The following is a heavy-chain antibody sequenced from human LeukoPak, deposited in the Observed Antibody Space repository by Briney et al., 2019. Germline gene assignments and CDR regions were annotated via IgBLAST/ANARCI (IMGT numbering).Heavy chain of an antibody. Sequence: TSETLSLTCTVSGGSISSYYWSWIRQPAGKGLEWIGRIYTSGSTNYNPSLKSRVTMSVDTSKNQFSLKLSSVTAADTAVYYYARLAYYYGSGSQHFDYWGQGTLVTVSS. CDR1: GGSISSYY. D-gene: IGHD3-10*01. CDR2: IYTSGST. J-gene: IGHJ4*02. CDR3: ARLAYYYGSGSQHFDY. V-gene: IGHV4-4*07.